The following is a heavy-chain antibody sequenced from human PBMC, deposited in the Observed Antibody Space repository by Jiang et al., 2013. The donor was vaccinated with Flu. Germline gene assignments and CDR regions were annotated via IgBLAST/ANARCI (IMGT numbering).Heavy chain of an antibody. D-gene: IGHD6-19*01. Sequence: QLVESGGGVVQPGRSLRLSCAASGFTFSSYAMHWVRQAPGKGLEWVAVISYDGSNKYYADSVKGRFTISRDNSKNTLYLQMNSLRAEDTAVYYCARDGPFSSGWYTEFDYWGQGTLVTVSS. J-gene: IGHJ4*02. CDR3: ARDGPFSSGWYTEFDY. V-gene: IGHV3-30-3*01. CDR2: ISYDGSNK. CDR1: GFTFSSYA.